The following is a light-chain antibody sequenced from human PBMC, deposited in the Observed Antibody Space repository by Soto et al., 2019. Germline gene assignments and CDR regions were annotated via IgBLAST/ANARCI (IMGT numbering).Light chain of an antibody. V-gene: IGLV1-40*01. CDR2: GNS. J-gene: IGLJ3*02. CDR1: SSNIGAGYD. Sequence: QPVLTQPPSVSGAPGQRVTISCTGSSSNIGAGYDVHWYQQLPGTAPKLLIYGNSNRPSGVPDRFSGSKSGTSASLAITGLQAEDEADDYCQSYDISLSGGVFGGGTKLTVL. CDR3: QSYDISLSGGV.